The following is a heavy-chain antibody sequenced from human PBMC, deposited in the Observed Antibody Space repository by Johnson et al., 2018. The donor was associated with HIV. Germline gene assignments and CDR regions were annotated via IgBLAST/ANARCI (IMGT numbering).Heavy chain of an antibody. CDR2: ISYDGSNK. V-gene: IGHV3-30*03. J-gene: IGHJ3*02. D-gene: IGHD5-18*01. CDR3: PRETNSAMAGDAFDI. CDR1: GFTFSNAW. Sequence: QVQLVESGGGVVQPGRSLRLSCAASGFTFSNAWMSWVRQAPGKGLEWVAVISYDGSNKYYADSVKGRFTISRDNSKNTLYLQMNSLRAEDTAVYYCPRETNSAMAGDAFDIWGQGTMVTVSS.